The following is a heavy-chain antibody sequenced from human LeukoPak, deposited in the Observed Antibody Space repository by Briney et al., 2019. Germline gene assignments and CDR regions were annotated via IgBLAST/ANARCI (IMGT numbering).Heavy chain of an antibody. D-gene: IGHD3-22*01. CDR1: GFTFSSYW. Sequence: GGSLRLSCAASGFTFSSYWMSWVRQAPGKGLEWVANIKQDGSEKYYVDSVKGRFTISRDNAKNSLYLQMNSLRAEDTAFYYCARDASGYYYMSGLIDYWGQGTLVTVSS. J-gene: IGHJ4*02. CDR2: IKQDGSEK. V-gene: IGHV3-7*01. CDR3: ARDASGYYYMSGLIDY.